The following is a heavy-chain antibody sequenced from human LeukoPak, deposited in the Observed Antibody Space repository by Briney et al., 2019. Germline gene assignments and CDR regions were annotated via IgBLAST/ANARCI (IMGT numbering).Heavy chain of an antibody. D-gene: IGHD3-10*01. Sequence: GGSLRLSCAPSGFTFSNYWVHSVRQAPGKRLVWVSRINRDRSTTKYADSVKGRFTVSRDNAKNTLNLQMNSLRAEDTAVYYCARDKKSGESSEIDYWGQGTLVTVSS. CDR3: ARDKKSGESSEIDY. V-gene: IGHV3-74*03. CDR1: GFTFSNYW. CDR2: INRDRSTT. J-gene: IGHJ4*02.